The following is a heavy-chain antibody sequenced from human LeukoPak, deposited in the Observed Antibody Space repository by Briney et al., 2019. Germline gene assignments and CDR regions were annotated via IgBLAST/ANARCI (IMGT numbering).Heavy chain of an antibody. Sequence: GGSLRLSCAASGFTFSSHWMSWVRQAPGKGLEWVANIKQDGSEKYYVDSVKGRFTISRDNAKNSLYLQMNILRAEDTAVYYCARVGYSYGYFFDYWGQGTLVTVSS. CDR2: IKQDGSEK. V-gene: IGHV3-7*01. CDR1: GFTFSSHW. D-gene: IGHD5-18*01. J-gene: IGHJ4*02. CDR3: ARVGYSYGYFFDY.